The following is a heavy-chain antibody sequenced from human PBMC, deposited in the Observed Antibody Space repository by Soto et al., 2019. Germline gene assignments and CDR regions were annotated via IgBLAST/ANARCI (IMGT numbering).Heavy chain of an antibody. CDR3: VRALAAVQE. J-gene: IGHJ4*02. CDR1: GGSFSGYY. D-gene: IGHD6-13*01. CDR2: ISHSGST. Sequence: SETLSLTCAVYGGSFSGYYCSWVRQPPGKGLEWIGEISHSGSTNYNSSLESRVTISVDTSKNQLFLKLSSVTAADTAVYYCVRALAAVQEWGQGTPVTVPQ. V-gene: IGHV4-34*01.